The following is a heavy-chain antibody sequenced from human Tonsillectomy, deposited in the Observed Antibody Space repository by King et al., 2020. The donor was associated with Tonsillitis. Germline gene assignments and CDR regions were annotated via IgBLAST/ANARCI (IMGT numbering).Heavy chain of an antibody. CDR2: INPSGST. J-gene: IGHJ4*02. V-gene: IGHV4-34*01. D-gene: IGHD2-15*01. CDR1: GGSFSGYY. CDR3: SRGGGCSGGSCYFVDY. Sequence: VQLQQWGAGLLKPSETLSLTCAVYGGSFSGYYWSWIRQPPGKGLEWIGEINPSGSTNYNPSLKSRVTISVDTSQNQFSLKLSSVTAADTAVYYCSRGGGCSGGSCYFVDYWGQGTLVTVSS.